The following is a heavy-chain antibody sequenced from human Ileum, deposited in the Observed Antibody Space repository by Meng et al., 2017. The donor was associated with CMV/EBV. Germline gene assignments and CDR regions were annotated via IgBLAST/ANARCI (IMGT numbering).Heavy chain of an antibody. CDR3: ERGRAMAFQSLDQDYFDY. J-gene: IGHJ4*02. D-gene: IGHD5-18*01. CDR1: GGSISSYY. Sequence: GQRRESGPGLVKPSETLSLTCSVSGGSISSYYWSWIRQPAGKGLEWIGRIYISGRTNYNPSLKSRVTMSVDTSKNQFSLNLSSVTAADTAVYYCERGRAMAFQSLDQDYFDYWGQGTLVTVSS. V-gene: IGHV4-4*07. CDR2: IYISGRT.